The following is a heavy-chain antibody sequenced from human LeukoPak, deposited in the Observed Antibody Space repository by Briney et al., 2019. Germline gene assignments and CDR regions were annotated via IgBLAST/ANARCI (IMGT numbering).Heavy chain of an antibody. Sequence: PGGSLRLSCAASGFTFSDYYTSWIRQAPGKGLVWVSRIKGDGNTNYADSVKGRFTISRDNAKNTVSLQMNSLRAEDTGVYYCARAPSEIGGYYPEYFRHWGQGTLVTVSS. V-gene: IGHV3-74*01. J-gene: IGHJ1*01. CDR2: IKGDGNT. CDR1: GFTFSDYY. CDR3: ARAPSEIGGYYPEYFRH. D-gene: IGHD3-22*01.